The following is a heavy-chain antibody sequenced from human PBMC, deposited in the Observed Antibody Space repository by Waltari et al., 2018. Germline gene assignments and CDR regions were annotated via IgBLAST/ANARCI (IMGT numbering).Heavy chain of an antibody. CDR1: GGSISSSSYY. CDR2: IYYSGFP. Sequence: QLQLQESGPGLVKPSETLSLICIVSGGSISSSSYYWGWIRQPPGKGLEWIGSIYYSGFPYYNPSLKSRVTISVDTSKNQLSLTLNSVTAADTAVYYCARQASSTHYDDFDYWGQGTLVTVSS. D-gene: IGHD6-13*01. CDR3: ARQASSTHYDDFDY. J-gene: IGHJ4*02. V-gene: IGHV4-39*01.